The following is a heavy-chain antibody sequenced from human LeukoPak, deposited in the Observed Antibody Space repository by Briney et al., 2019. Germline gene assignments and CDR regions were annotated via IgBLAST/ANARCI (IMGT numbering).Heavy chain of an antibody. D-gene: IGHD3-22*01. CDR3: ATDREGDPSAYYLV. V-gene: IGHV3-23*01. Sequence: GGSLRLSCAASGFTFSGYAMSWVRQAPGKGLEWVSTISDNGGRTYHADSVKGRFTISRDNSKNTLFLQMNSLRAGDSAVYYCATDREGDPSAYYLVGGQGTLITVSS. CDR2: ISDNGGRT. CDR1: GFTFSGYA. J-gene: IGHJ4*02.